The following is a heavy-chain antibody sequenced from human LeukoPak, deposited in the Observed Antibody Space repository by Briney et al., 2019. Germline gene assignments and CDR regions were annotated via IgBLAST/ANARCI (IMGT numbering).Heavy chain of an antibody. V-gene: IGHV4-34*01. D-gene: IGHD3-10*01. Sequence: SGTLSLTCAVYGGPFSGYYWSWIRQPPGKGLEWIGEINHSGSTNYNPSLKSRVTISVDTSKNQFSLKLSSVTAADTAVYYCARATALSGTYYYGSGSYVDYWGQGTLVTVSS. CDR3: ARATALSGTYYYGSGSYVDY. CDR2: INHSGST. CDR1: GGPFSGYY. J-gene: IGHJ4*02.